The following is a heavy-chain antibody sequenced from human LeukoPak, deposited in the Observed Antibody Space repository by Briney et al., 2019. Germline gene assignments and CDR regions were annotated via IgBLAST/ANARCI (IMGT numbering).Heavy chain of an antibody. V-gene: IGHV3-30*03. CDR2: ISCDGSDK. D-gene: IGHD3-22*01. Sequence: GGSLRLSCAASGFTFSSYGMHWVRQAPGKGLEWVAVISCDGSDKYYADSVKGRFTISRDTSKNTVYLQMNSLRAEDTAVYYCARDNDYYDSSGLSADAFDIWGQGTMVTVSS. CDR3: ARDNDYYDSSGLSADAFDI. CDR1: GFTFSSYG. J-gene: IGHJ3*02.